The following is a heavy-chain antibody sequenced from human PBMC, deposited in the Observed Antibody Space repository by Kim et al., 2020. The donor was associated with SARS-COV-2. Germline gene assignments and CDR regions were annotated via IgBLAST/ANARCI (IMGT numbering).Heavy chain of an antibody. CDR3: ARVIFGGVHDY. D-gene: IGHD3-16*01. CDR2: IYSGGST. CDR1: GFTVSSNY. J-gene: IGHJ4*02. V-gene: IGHV3-53*01. Sequence: GGSLRLSCAASGFTVSSNYMSWVRQAPGKGLEWVSVIYSGGSTYYADSVKGRFTISRDNSKNTLYLQMNSLRAEDTAVYYCARVIFGGVHDYWGQGTLVTVSS.